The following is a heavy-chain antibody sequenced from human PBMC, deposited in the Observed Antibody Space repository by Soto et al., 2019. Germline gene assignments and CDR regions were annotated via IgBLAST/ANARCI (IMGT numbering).Heavy chain of an antibody. CDR3: AKTFGSNWLPEY. J-gene: IGHJ4*02. CDR1: GFTFSDYG. CDR2: ISGSAGNT. V-gene: IGHV3-23*01. D-gene: IGHD6-13*01. Sequence: GESLKISCAASGFTFSDYGMNWVRQAPGKGLEWVAAISGSAGNTYYADSVKGRFSTSRDNSKSTLYLEMNSLRVEDTAIYYCAKTFGSNWLPEYWGQGTLVTVSS.